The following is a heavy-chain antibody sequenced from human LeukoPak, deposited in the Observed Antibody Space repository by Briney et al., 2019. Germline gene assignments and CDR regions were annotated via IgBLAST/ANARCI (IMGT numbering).Heavy chain of an antibody. CDR2: ISGSGGST. CDR1: GFTFSSYG. J-gene: IGHJ4*02. D-gene: IGHD3-22*01. V-gene: IGHV3-23*01. Sequence: GGSLRLSCAASGFTFSSYGMSWVRQAPGKGLEWVSAISGSGGSTYYADSVKGRFTISRDNSKNTLYLQMNSLRAEDTAVYYCAKTYYDSSGYYPTLYFDYWGQGTLVTVSS. CDR3: AKTYYDSSGYYPTLYFDY.